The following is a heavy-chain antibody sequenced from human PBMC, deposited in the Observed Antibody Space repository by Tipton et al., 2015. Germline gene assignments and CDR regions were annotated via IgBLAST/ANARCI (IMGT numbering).Heavy chain of an antibody. D-gene: IGHD5-18*01. J-gene: IGHJ6*02. V-gene: IGHV4-31*03. Sequence: TLSLTCTVSGGSIYSGDDYWSWIRQHPGSGLEWVGYIYYTGSTYYNPSPRSRVAMSLDTSKNQFSLKLSSVTAADTAVYYCARDTKPRGLQLWYGMDVWGQGTTVTVSS. CDR1: GGSIYSGDDY. CDR3: ARDTKPRGLQLWYGMDV. CDR2: IYYTGST.